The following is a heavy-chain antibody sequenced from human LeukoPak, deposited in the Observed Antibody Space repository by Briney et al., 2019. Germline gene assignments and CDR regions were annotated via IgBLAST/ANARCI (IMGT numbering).Heavy chain of an antibody. CDR1: GGSISNYF. CDR3: ARRPTGDPKFDY. D-gene: IGHD7-27*01. V-gene: IGHV4-59*08. Sequence: RASETLSLTCSVSGGSISNYFWTWIRQPPGKGLEWIGYIYSSGSTYYNPSLKSRVTISVDTCKNRFSLKLSTVTAAHTAVYYCARRPTGDPKFDYWGQGTLVTVSS. J-gene: IGHJ4*02. CDR2: IYSSGST.